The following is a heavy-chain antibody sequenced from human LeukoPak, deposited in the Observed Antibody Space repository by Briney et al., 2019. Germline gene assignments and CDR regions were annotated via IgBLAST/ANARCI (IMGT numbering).Heavy chain of an antibody. Sequence: GGSLRLSCAASGFAVKSSYMNWVRQAPGKGLEWISYISHDSGIKYYADSVRGRFTISRDNAKNSLYLQMHSLRAEDTAVYFCVRDNPRCCGVVPANVDDYWGQGTLVTVSS. CDR1: GFAVKSSY. CDR2: ISHDSGIK. D-gene: IGHD2-15*01. CDR3: VRDNPRCCGVVPANVDDY. V-gene: IGHV3-48*01. J-gene: IGHJ4*02.